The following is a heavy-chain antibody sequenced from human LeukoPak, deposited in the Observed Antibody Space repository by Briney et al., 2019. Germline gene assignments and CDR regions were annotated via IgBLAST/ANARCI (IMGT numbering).Heavy chain of an antibody. Sequence: GASVKVSCKASGYTFTGYYMHWVRQAPGQGLEWMGWISAYNGNTNYAQKLQGRVTMTTDTSTSTAYMELRSLRSDDTAVYYCARVDQGSSRREWFDPWGQGTLVTVSS. V-gene: IGHV1-18*04. J-gene: IGHJ5*02. CDR3: ARVDQGSSRREWFDP. D-gene: IGHD6-13*01. CDR1: GYTFTGYY. CDR2: ISAYNGNT.